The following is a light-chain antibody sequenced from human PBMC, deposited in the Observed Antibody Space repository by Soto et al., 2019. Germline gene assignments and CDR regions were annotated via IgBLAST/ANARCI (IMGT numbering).Light chain of an antibody. V-gene: IGLV1-40*01. J-gene: IGLJ1*01. CDR2: GNS. Sequence: SVLTQPPSVSGAPGQRVTFSCTGSSSNIGAGYDVHWYQQLPGTAPKLLIYGNSNRPSGVPDRFSGSKSGTSASLAITGLQAEDEADYYCQSYDSSLSAYVFGTGTKVTVL. CDR3: QSYDSSLSAYV. CDR1: SSNIGAGYD.